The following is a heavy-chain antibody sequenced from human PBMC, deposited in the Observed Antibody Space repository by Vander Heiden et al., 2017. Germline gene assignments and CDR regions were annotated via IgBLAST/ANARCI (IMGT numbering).Heavy chain of an antibody. CDR2: ISYDGSNK. D-gene: IGHD5-18*01. CDR1: GLTLGSYA. V-gene: IGHV3-30-3*01. J-gene: IGHJ4*01. Sequence: QAQLVESGGAGVQPGSAVCLSSSHSGLTLGSYAMHWVRQPTGEGLEWVVVISYDGSNKHDADSVTGRFIITRDKSKNMLYLQMNGLSAEDTAVYYCAGEVHSYGHVDYWGPGNLVNVS. CDR3: AGEVHSYGHVDY.